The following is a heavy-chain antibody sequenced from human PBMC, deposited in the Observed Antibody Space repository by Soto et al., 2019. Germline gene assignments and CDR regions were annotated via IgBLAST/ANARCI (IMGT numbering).Heavy chain of an antibody. J-gene: IGHJ4*02. V-gene: IGHV3-53*01. CDR3: ARVEVGIYFDY. CDR2: IYSGGST. Sequence: GGSLRLSCAASGFTVSSNYMSWVRQAPGKGLEWVSVIYSGGSTYYADSVKGRFTISRDNSKNTLYLQMNSLRAEDTAVYYCARVEVGIYFDYWGQGTLVTVSS. CDR1: GFTVSSNY. D-gene: IGHD2-15*01.